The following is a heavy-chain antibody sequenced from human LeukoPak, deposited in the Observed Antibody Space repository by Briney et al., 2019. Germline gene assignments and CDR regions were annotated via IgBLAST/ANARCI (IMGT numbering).Heavy chain of an antibody. CDR1: GFTFDKAW. Sequence: GGSLRLSCAASGFTFDKAWMTWVRQAPGKGLEWVGRIKSKIHGGTIDYAAPVKGRFTISRDDSKSIAYLQMNSLKTEDTAVYYCTRGRRATHDYWGQGTLVTVSS. CDR2: IKSKIHGGTI. CDR3: TRGRRATHDY. J-gene: IGHJ4*02. D-gene: IGHD1-26*01. V-gene: IGHV3-15*01.